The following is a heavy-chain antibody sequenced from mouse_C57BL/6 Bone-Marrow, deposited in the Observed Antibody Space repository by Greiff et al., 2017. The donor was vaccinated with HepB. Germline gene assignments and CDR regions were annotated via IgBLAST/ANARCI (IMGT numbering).Heavy chain of an antibody. V-gene: IGHV1-64*01. Sequence: QVQLQQPGAELVKPGASVKLSCKASGYTFTSYWMHWVKQRPGQGLEWIGMIHPNSGSTNYNEKFKSKATLTVDKSSSTAYMQLSSLTSEDSAVYDCARDYSNYEFGHWGQGTPATVSA. J-gene: IGHJ3*01. CDR3: ARDYSNYEFGH. CDR1: GYTFTSYW. D-gene: IGHD2-5*01. CDR2: IHPNSGST.